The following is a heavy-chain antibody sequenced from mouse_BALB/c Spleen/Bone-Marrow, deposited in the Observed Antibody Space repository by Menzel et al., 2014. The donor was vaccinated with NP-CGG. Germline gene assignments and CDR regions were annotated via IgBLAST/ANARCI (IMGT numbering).Heavy chain of an antibody. V-gene: IGHV5-6*02. CDR2: ISSGGTYT. J-gene: IGHJ2*01. D-gene: IGHD2-4*01. CDR1: GFTFSNYG. Sequence: EVMLVESGGDLVKPGGSLKLSCAASGFTFSNYGMSWVRQIPDERLEWVATISSGGTYTFYPDSVKGRFTISRDNTKNTLTLQMTSLKSEDTAMYYCARRRDYDYFDYWGQGTTLTVSS. CDR3: ARRRDYDYFDY.